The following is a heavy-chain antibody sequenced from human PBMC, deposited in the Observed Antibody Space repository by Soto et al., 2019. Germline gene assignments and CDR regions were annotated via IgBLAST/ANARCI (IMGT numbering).Heavy chain of an antibody. CDR1: GFTVSSNY. D-gene: IGHD3-16*02. Sequence: EVQLVESGGGLVQPGGSLRLSCAASGFTVSSNYMSWVRQAPGKGLEWVSVIYSGGSTYYADSVKGRFTISRDNTKNTLYLQMNSLRDEETAVYYCARTYSNDYIWGSYRPDAFDIWGQGTMVTVSS. V-gene: IGHV3-66*01. CDR3: ARTYSNDYIWGSYRPDAFDI. CDR2: IYSGGST. J-gene: IGHJ3*02.